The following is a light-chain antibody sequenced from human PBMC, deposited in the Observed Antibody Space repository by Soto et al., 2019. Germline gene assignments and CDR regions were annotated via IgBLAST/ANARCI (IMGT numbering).Light chain of an antibody. J-gene: IGKJ4*01. V-gene: IGKV1-12*01. Sequence: DIQMTQSPSSVSASVGDRVTITCRASQDIIWLAWYQQKPGQAPQLLIYGASSLQSGVPSRFSGSGSGTDFTLTISRLQPEDFATYYCQQANSFPLTFGGGTKVEIK. CDR2: GAS. CDR3: QQANSFPLT. CDR1: QDIIW.